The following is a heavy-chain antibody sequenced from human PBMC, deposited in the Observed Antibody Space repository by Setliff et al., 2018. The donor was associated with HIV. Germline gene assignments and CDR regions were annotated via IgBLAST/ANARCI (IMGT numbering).Heavy chain of an antibody. J-gene: IGHJ5*02. CDR2: INHSGST. Sequence: SETLSLTCAVYGGSFSGYYWSWIRQSPGKGLEWIGEINHSGSTNYNPSLKSRVTILGDTSKNQFSLKVNSVTAADTAMYYCARGYYGSGSYSGWFDPWGQGTLVTVSS. CDR3: ARGYYGSGSYSGWFDP. CDR1: GGSFSGYY. D-gene: IGHD3-10*01. V-gene: IGHV4-34*01.